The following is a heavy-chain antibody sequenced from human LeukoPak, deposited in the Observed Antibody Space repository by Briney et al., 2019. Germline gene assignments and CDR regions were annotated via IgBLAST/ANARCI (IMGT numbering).Heavy chain of an antibody. CDR3: TRDGFLIAGSRFDD. V-gene: IGHV4-34*01. CDR1: GGSFSGYY. J-gene: IGHJ4*02. CDR2: INHSGST. Sequence: SETLSLTCAVYGGSFSGYYWSWIRQPPGKGLEWIGEINHSGSTNYNPSLKSRVTISVDTSKNQFSLKLSSVTAADTAVYYCTRDGFLIAGSRFDDWGQGTLVTVTS. D-gene: IGHD6-13*01.